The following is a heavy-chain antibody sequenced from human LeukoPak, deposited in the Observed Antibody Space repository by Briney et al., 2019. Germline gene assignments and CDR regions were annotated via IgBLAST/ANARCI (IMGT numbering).Heavy chain of an antibody. CDR3: AREEGYGEARRFDY. J-gene: IGHJ4*02. V-gene: IGHV4-38-2*02. Sequence: PSETLSLTCTVSGYSISSGYYWGWIRQPPGKGLEWIGSIYHSGSTYYNPSLKSRVTISVDTSKNQFSLKLSSVTAADTAVYYCAREEGYGEARRFDYWGQGTLVTVSS. CDR2: IYHSGST. D-gene: IGHD5-12*01. CDR1: GYSISSGYY.